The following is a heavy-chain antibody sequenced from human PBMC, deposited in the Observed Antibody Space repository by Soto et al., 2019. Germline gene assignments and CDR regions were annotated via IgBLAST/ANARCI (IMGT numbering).Heavy chain of an antibody. Sequence: GGSLRLSCAASGFTFSSYAMHWVRQDPGKGLEWVAVISYDGSNKYYADSVKGRFTISRDNSKNTLYLQMNSLRAEDTAVYYCARDPHIVVVVAATGWFDPWGQGTLVTVSS. CDR2: ISYDGSNK. D-gene: IGHD2-15*01. CDR3: ARDPHIVVVVAATGWFDP. V-gene: IGHV3-30-3*01. CDR1: GFTFSSYA. J-gene: IGHJ5*02.